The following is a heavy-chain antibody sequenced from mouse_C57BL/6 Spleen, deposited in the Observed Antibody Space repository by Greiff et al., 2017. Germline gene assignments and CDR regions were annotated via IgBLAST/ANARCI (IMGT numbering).Heavy chain of an antibody. Sequence: LQQSGPGILQPSQTLSLTCSFSGFSLSTFGMGVGWIRQPSGKGLEWLAHIWWDDDKYYNPALKSRLTISKDTSKNQVFLKIANVDTADTATYYCARIAPYYYGSSYWYFDVCGTGTTVTVSS. CDR1: GFSLSTFGMG. CDR3: ARIAPYYYGSSYWYFDV. CDR2: IWWDDDK. J-gene: IGHJ1*03. D-gene: IGHD1-1*01. V-gene: IGHV8-8*01.